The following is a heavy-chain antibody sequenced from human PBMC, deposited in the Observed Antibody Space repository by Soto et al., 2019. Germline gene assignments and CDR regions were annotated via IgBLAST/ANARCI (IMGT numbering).Heavy chain of an antibody. CDR1: GYTFTSYA. CDR3: ASCSSTSCHYYYGMDV. Sequence: ASVKVSCKASGYTFTSYAMHWVRQAPGQRLEWMGWINAGNGNTKYSQKFQGRVTITRDTSASTAYMELSSLRSEDTAVYYCASCSSTSCHYYYGMDVWGQGPTVTVSS. CDR2: INAGNGNT. D-gene: IGHD2-2*01. J-gene: IGHJ6*02. V-gene: IGHV1-3*01.